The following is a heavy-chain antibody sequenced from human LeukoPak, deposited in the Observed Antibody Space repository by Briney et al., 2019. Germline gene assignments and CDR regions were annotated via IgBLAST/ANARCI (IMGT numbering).Heavy chain of an antibody. CDR1: GFTFSSYA. CDR3: AKHYSDSSGYYYIRGEYYFDY. Sequence: GSLRLSCAAPGFTFSSYAMSWVRQAPGKGLEWVSAISRSGGSSYYADSVKGRFTISRDNSKNTLYLQMNSLRAEDTAVYYCAKHYSDSSGYYYIRGEYYFDYWGQGTLVTVSS. J-gene: IGHJ4*02. V-gene: IGHV3-23*01. CDR2: ISRSGGSS. D-gene: IGHD3-22*01.